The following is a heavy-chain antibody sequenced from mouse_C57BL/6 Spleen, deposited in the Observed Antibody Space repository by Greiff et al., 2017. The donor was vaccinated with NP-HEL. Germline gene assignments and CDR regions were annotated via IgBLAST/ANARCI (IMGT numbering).Heavy chain of an antibody. V-gene: IGHV1-69*01. J-gene: IGHJ4*01. CDR1: GYTFTSYW. CDR3: ARSGDGYYYAMDY. D-gene: IGHD2-3*01. CDR2: IDPPDSCT. Sequence: QVQLQQPGAELVMPGASVKLSCKASGYTFTSYWMHWVKQRPGQGLEWIGEIDPPDSCTKYNQKFKGNATLTVDNSSSTAYMQLSSLTSEDSAVYYCARSGDGYYYAMDYWGQGTSVTVSS.